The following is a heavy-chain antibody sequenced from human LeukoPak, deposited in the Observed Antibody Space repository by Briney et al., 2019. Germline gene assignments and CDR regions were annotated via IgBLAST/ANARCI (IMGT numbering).Heavy chain of an antibody. J-gene: IGHJ4*02. V-gene: IGHV1-2*02. CDR1: GYTFTGFY. D-gene: IGHD3-3*01. Sequence: GASVKVSCKASGYTFTGFYMHWVRQAPGQGLEWMGWINPNSGGTNYAQKFQGRVTMTRDTSISTAYMELSRLRSDDTAVYYCARVHYDFWSGSYPNYFDYWGQGTLVTVSS. CDR2: INPNSGGT. CDR3: ARVHYDFWSGSYPNYFDY.